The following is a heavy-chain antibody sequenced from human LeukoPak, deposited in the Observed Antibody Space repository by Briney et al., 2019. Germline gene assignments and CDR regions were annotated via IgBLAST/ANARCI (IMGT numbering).Heavy chain of an antibody. Sequence: PGGSLRLSCAASGFTFSSYEMNCVRGAPGKGLEWVSYISSRGSTIYYADSVKGRFTISRDNAKNSLYLQRISLRAEDTAVYYCAELGITMIGGVWGKGTTVTISS. CDR1: GFTFSSYE. V-gene: IGHV3-48*03. D-gene: IGHD3-10*02. CDR2: ISSRGSTI. J-gene: IGHJ6*04. CDR3: AELGITMIGGV.